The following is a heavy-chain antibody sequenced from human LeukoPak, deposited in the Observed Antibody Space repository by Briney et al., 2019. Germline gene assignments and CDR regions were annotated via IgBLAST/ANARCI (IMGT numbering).Heavy chain of an antibody. V-gene: IGHV3-7*01. CDR2: IKQDGGEK. Sequence: GGSLRLSCVASGFIFSNYWMSWVRQAPGKGLEWVANIKQDGGEKYYVESVKGRFTISRDNAKKSLYLQMNSLRAEDTAVYYCARDEKGHQSYYYYYHMEVWGKGTTVTVSS. CDR3: ARDEKGHQSYYYYYHMEV. J-gene: IGHJ6*03. CDR1: GFIFSNYW.